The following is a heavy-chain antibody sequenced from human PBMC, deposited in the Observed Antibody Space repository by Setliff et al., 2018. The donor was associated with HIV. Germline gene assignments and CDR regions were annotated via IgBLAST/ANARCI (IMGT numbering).Heavy chain of an antibody. V-gene: IGHV3-23*01. Sequence: PGGSLRLSCAASGFTFTRDAMTWVRQAPGKGLEWVSSIGGGGSPTYYADSVKGRFTMSRDNYRNTVSLQMNSLGVEDTALYYCANGNFDHWGPGTPVTVSS. CDR2: IGGGGSPT. J-gene: IGHJ4*02. D-gene: IGHD1-26*01. CDR1: GFTFTRDA. CDR3: ANGNFDH.